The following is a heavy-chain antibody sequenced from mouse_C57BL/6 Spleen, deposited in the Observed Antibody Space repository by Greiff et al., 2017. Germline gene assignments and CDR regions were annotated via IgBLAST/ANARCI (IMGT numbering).Heavy chain of an antibody. J-gene: IGHJ1*03. CDR2: INPNYGTT. CDR3: ARSITTVVATNWYFDV. CDR1: GYSFTDYN. Sequence: VQLQQSGPELVTPGASVKISCKASGYSFTDYNMNWVKQSNGKSLEWIGVINPNYGTTSYNQKFKGKATLTVDQSSSTAYMQLNSLTSEDSAVYYCARSITTVVATNWYFDVWGTGTTVTVSS. D-gene: IGHD1-1*01. V-gene: IGHV1-39*01.